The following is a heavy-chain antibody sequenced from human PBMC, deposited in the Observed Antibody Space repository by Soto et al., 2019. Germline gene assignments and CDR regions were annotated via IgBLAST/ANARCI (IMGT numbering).Heavy chain of an antibody. CDR3: ARTDSRPQDFDY. CDR1: GGTFSSYA. Sequence: QVQLVQSGAEVKKPGSSVKVSCKASGGTFSSYAISWVRQAPGQGLEWMGGIIPIFGTANYAQKFQGRVTITADESTSTAYMELRSLRSDDTAVYYCARTDSRPQDFDYWGQGTLVTVSS. D-gene: IGHD3-22*01. J-gene: IGHJ4*02. V-gene: IGHV1-69*12. CDR2: IIPIFGTA.